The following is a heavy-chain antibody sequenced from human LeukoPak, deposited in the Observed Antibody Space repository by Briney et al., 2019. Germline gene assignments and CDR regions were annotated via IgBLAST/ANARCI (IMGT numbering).Heavy chain of an antibody. CDR3: AIDNSATSDCSSMSCYHFDY. CDR2: ISAYNGNT. D-gene: IGHD2-2*01. Sequence: GASVKVSCKASGYTFTRYGISWVRQAPGQGLEWMGWISAYNGNTNYAQKVQGRVTMTTDTSTSTAYMELRSLRSDDTAVYYCAIDNSATSDCSSMSCYHFDYWGQGTLVTVSS. V-gene: IGHV1-18*01. CDR1: GYTFTRYG. J-gene: IGHJ4*02.